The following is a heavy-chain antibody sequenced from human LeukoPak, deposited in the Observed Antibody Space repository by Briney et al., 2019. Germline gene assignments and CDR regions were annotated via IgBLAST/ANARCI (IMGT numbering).Heavy chain of an antibody. Sequence: GGSLRLSCAASGLTFSDYYMSWIRQAPGKGLEWLSYINIGGTNTHYADSVKGRFTTSRDNAKKSLYLEMTNLRAEDTAVYYCATDGAGFDTWGQGVLVTVSS. V-gene: IGHV3-11*01. CDR1: GLTFSDYY. J-gene: IGHJ5*02. CDR2: INIGGTNT. CDR3: ATDGAGFDT.